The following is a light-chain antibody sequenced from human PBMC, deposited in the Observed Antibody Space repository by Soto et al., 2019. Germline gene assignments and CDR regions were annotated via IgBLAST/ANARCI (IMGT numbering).Light chain of an antibody. Sequence: EIVLTQSPGTLSLSPGERATLSCRASQSVSNTYLAWYQQKPGQAPRLLIYDASSRATGIPDRFSGSGSGTEFTLTISSLQPDDFATYYCQHYNSYSEAFGQGTKVDIK. CDR1: QSVSNTY. V-gene: IGKV3-20*01. J-gene: IGKJ1*01. CDR3: QHYNSYSEA. CDR2: DAS.